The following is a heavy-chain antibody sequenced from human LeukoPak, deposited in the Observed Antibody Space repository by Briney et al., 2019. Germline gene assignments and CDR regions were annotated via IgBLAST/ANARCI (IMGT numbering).Heavy chain of an antibody. J-gene: IGHJ4*02. Sequence: SETLSLTCSVSGDSISSGGYYWSWIRQHPGKGLEWIGYIYYSGNPYYNPSLKTRVTISVDTSKNQFSLKLSSVTAADTAVYYCARRPKMSSGYPFGGDYWGQGTLVTVSS. D-gene: IGHD3-22*01. V-gene: IGHV4-31*03. CDR1: GDSISSGGYY. CDR3: ARRPKMSSGYPFGGDY. CDR2: IYYSGNP.